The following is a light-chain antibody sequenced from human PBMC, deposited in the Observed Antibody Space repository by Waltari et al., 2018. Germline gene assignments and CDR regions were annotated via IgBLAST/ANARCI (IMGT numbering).Light chain of an antibody. CDR2: GLS. J-gene: IGKJ2*01. CDR3: LQRIQLPET. V-gene: IGKV2D-29*01. CDR1: QSLLRSDGKTS. Sequence: DIVMTQTPLSLSVTPGQPASISCKSSQSLLRSDGKTSLYWYVQKPGQPPQLLIYGLSNRLSGVPDRFSGSGSGTDFTLKISRVEAEDVGVYYCLQRIQLPETFGQGTKLEIK.